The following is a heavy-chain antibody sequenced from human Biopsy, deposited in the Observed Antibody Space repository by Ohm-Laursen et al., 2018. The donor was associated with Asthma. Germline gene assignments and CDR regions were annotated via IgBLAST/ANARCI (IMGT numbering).Heavy chain of an antibody. Sequence: SSVKVSCKSLGGTFNTYVIGWVRQAPRQGLEWMGGINSVFGTTTYPQKFQDRVTITADDSASTVYMELSSLRSEDTAVYYCARKAGSCISRTCYSLDFWGQGTLVTVSS. J-gene: IGHJ4*02. D-gene: IGHD2-2*01. CDR1: GGTFNTYV. V-gene: IGHV1-69*01. CDR2: INSVFGTT. CDR3: ARKAGSCISRTCYSLDF.